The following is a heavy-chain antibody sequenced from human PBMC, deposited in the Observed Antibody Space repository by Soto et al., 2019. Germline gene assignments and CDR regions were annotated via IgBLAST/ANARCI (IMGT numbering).Heavy chain of an antibody. D-gene: IGHD3-10*01. CDR3: ARVRGSGSYAAYYCDY. Sequence: SETRSLTCTVCGGSISNGGYYWNWVLHHPGKGLEWIGYIHCSVSTLYNPSLESRVTISVETSKDQFSLKLRSVTAADTAVYYCARVRGSGSYAAYYCDYLGNGNMVSVSA. CDR1: GGSISNGGYY. J-gene: IGHJ4*01. V-gene: IGHV4-31*03. CDR2: IHCSVST.